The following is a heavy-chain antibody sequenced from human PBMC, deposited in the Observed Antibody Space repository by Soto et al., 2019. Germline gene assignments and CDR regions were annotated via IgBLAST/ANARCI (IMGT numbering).Heavy chain of an antibody. Sequence: QVHLVQSGAEVKKPGSSVKVSCKASGGTFSPYTINWVRQAPGQGLEWMGRIIPFLGVTNHAQKFQDRVTITADKSTSTAYLEFRSLRSEDTAVYYCTRYWDSSVSTWEVGGHWGQGTLVTVSS. CDR1: GGTFSPYT. V-gene: IGHV1-69*02. D-gene: IGHD2-8*02. J-gene: IGHJ4*02. CDR2: IIPFLGVT. CDR3: TRYWDSSVSTWEVGGH.